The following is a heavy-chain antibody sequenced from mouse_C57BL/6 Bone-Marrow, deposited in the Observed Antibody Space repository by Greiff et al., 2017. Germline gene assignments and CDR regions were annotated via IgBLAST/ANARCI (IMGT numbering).Heavy chain of an antibody. D-gene: IGHD1-1*01. V-gene: IGHV6-3*01. CDR3: TITTVVAGGY. CDR2: IRLKSDNYAT. J-gene: IGHJ2*01. CDR1: GFTFSNYW. Sequence: EVKLVESGGGLVQPGGSMKLSCVASGFTFSNYWMNWVRQSPEKGLEWVAQIRLKSDNYATHYAESVKGRFTNSRDDSKSSVYLQMNNLRAEDTGIYYCTITTVVAGGYWGQGTTLTVSS.